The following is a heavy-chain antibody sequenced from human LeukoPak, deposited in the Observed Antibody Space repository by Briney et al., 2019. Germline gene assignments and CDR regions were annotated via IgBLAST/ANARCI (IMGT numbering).Heavy chain of an antibody. Sequence: SVRVSCKASGGTFSGYAISWVRQAPGQGLEWMGGIIPIFGTANYAQKFQGRVTITTDESTSTAYMELSSLRSEDTAVYYCARATMGGSSSWYSPSHYFDYWGQGTLVTVSS. D-gene: IGHD6-13*01. CDR2: IIPIFGTA. CDR3: ARATMGGSSSWYSPSHYFDY. CDR1: GGTFSGYA. V-gene: IGHV1-69*05. J-gene: IGHJ4*02.